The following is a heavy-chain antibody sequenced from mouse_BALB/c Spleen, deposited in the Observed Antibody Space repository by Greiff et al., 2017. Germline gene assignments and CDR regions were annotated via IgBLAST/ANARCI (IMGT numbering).Heavy chain of an antibody. J-gene: IGHJ4*01. CDR1: GYAFTNYL. V-gene: IGHV1-54*01. D-gene: IGHD2-1*01. CDR3: ARHGNWAMDY. CDR2: INPGSGGT. Sequence: QVHVKQSGAELVRPGTSVKVSCKASGYAFTNYLIEWVKQRPGQGLEWIGVINPGSGGTNYNEKFKGKATLTADKSSSTAYMQLSSLTSDDSAVYFCARHGNWAMDYWGQGTSVTVSS.